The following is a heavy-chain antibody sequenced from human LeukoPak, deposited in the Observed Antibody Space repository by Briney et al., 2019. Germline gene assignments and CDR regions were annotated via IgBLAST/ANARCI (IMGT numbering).Heavy chain of an antibody. CDR2: ISYDGSNK. CDR1: GFIFSIFG. Sequence: GGSLRLSCAGSGFIFSIFGIEGVRQAPGKGLEWVAVISYDGSNKFYADSVKGRFSVSRDNSKSTLILQMNSLRVDDTAVYYCAKDRSRVVLFDAFDTWGQGTMVTVSS. D-gene: IGHD2-2*01. J-gene: IGHJ3*02. V-gene: IGHV3-30*18. CDR3: AKDRSRVVLFDAFDT.